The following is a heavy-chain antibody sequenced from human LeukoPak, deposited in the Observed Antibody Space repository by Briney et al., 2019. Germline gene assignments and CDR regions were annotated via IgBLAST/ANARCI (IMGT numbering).Heavy chain of an antibody. Sequence: SETLSLTCTVSGGSIRGSNYYWGWIRQPPGKGLEWIGSIHYSGSTYYNPSLKSRATISVDTSKNQFSLKLSSVTAADTAVYYCATTTVTTRHAFDIWGQGTVVTVSS. J-gene: IGHJ3*02. CDR2: IHYSGST. D-gene: IGHD4-17*01. CDR1: GGSIRGSNYY. CDR3: ATTTVTTRHAFDI. V-gene: IGHV4-39*01.